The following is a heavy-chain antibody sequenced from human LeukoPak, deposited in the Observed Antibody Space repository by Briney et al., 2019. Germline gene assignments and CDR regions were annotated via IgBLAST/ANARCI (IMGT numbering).Heavy chain of an antibody. Sequence: GASVKVSCKASGYTFTSYGISWVRQAPGQGLEWMGWISAYNGNTNYAQKLQGRVTMTTDTSTSTAYMELRSLRSDDTAVYYCARDRSRHYDFWSGYGFPAYWGQGTLVTVSS. CDR2: ISAYNGNT. J-gene: IGHJ4*02. D-gene: IGHD3-3*01. CDR3: ARDRSRHYDFWSGYGFPAY. CDR1: GYTFTSYG. V-gene: IGHV1-18*01.